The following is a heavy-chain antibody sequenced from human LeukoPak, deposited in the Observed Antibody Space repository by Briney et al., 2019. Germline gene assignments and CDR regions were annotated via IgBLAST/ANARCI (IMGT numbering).Heavy chain of an antibody. CDR1: GYTFTGYY. CDR3: ARGSSSWYSLDY. Sequence: GASVKVSCKASGYTFTGYYMHWVRQAPGQGLEWMGWINPNSGGTNYAQKFQGWVTMTRDTSISTAYMELSRLRSDDMAVYYCARGSSSWYSLDYWGQGTLVTVSS. J-gene: IGHJ4*02. CDR2: INPNSGGT. D-gene: IGHD6-13*01. V-gene: IGHV1-2*04.